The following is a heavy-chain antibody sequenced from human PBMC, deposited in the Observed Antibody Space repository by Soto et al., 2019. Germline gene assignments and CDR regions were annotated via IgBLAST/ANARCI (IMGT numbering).Heavy chain of an antibody. V-gene: IGHV4-34*01. D-gene: IGHD1-26*01. CDR3: ARDPRWELPYSFDY. J-gene: IGHJ4*02. CDR1: GGSFSGYY. CDR2: INHSGST. Sequence: PSETLSLTCAVYGGSFSGYYWTWIRQPPGKGLEWIGEINHSGSTNYNPSLKSRVTISVDTSKNQFSLKLSSVTAADTAVYYCARDPRWELPYSFDYWGQGTLVTVS.